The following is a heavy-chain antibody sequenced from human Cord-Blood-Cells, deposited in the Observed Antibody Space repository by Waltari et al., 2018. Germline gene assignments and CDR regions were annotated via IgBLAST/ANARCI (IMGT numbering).Heavy chain of an antibody. CDR1: GYPFTGYN. D-gene: IGHD1-26*01. CDR3: ARGGEFESGSFDY. CDR2: INPNSGGT. V-gene: IGHV1-2*04. J-gene: IGHJ4*02. Sequence: QVQLVQTGAEVQKPGAAVQVSCKASGYPFTGYNMHWVRHAPGQGLEWVGWINPNSGGTNYAQKFQGWVTMTRDTSISTAYMELSRLRSDDTAVYYCARGGEFESGSFDYWGQGTLVTVSS.